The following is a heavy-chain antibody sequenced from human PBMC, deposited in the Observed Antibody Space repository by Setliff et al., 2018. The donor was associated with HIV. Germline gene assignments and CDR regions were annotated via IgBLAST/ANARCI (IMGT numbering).Heavy chain of an antibody. Sequence: VKVSCKASGYTFSSYDINWVRQTAGQGLEWMGWMNPNSGNTGYAQKFQGRVTMTRNTSITTAYMELTNVTSEDTAVYYCAREGAAAGTSRPYFDYWGQGALVTVS. J-gene: IGHJ4*02. D-gene: IGHD6-13*01. CDR1: GYTFSSYD. V-gene: IGHV1-8*01. CDR2: MNPNSGNT. CDR3: AREGAAAGTSRPYFDY.